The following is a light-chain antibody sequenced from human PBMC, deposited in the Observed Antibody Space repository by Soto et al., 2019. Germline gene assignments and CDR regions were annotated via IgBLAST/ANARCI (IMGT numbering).Light chain of an antibody. CDR2: ATS. Sequence: DIHLTQSPSTLSASVGDRVTITCRASQSISILLAWYQQKPGKAPNLLIYATSTLETGVSSRFSGSGPETEFTLTISSLQPDDSATYYCQHYNDFSWTFGQGTKVEIK. CDR1: QSISIL. V-gene: IGKV1-5*03. J-gene: IGKJ1*01. CDR3: QHYNDFSWT.